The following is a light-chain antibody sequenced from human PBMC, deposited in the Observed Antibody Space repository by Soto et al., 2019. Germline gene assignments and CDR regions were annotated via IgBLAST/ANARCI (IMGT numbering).Light chain of an antibody. CDR2: DAS. V-gene: IGKV3-20*01. J-gene: IGKJ1*01. CDR1: QSVSSNY. CDR3: HHYDRWT. Sequence: EIVLTQSPGTLVLSLGDRAPLSCRASQSVSSNYLAWYQQKPGQAPRLVIYDASTRATATSVRGSGSGSWTDFTRTISRLEPEAFEVYYCHHYDRWTFGQGTKVDIK.